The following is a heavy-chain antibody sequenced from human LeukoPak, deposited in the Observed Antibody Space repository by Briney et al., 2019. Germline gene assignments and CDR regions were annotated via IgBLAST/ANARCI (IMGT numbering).Heavy chain of an antibody. CDR1: GGSFSGYY. CDR2: INHSGST. D-gene: IGHD2-15*01. Sequence: PSETLSLTCAVYGGSFSGYYWSWIRQPPGKGLEWIGEINHSGSTNYNPSLKSRVTISVDTSKNQFSLKLSSVTAAVTAVYYCARGGSCSGGSCYSIPFDYWGQGTLVTVSS. CDR3: ARGGSCSGGSCYSIPFDY. J-gene: IGHJ4*02. V-gene: IGHV4-34*01.